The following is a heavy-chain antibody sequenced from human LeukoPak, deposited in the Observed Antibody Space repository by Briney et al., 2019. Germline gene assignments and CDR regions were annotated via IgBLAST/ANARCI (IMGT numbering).Heavy chain of an antibody. Sequence: GGSLGLSCAASGFTFSRYAMHWVRQAPGKGLEWVAAISYDGSHKFYADSVKGRFTISRDNSNSTLFLQLNSLRPEATAVYYCARVYCGADCYNNYYYGMDVWGQGTTVTVSS. J-gene: IGHJ6*02. CDR1: GFTFSRYA. CDR3: ARVYCGADCYNNYYYGMDV. V-gene: IGHV3-30*04. D-gene: IGHD2-21*02. CDR2: ISYDGSHK.